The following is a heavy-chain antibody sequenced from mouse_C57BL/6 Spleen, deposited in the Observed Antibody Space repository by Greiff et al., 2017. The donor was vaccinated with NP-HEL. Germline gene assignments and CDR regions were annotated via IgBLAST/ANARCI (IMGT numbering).Heavy chain of an antibody. CDR1: GYSITSGYY. CDR2: ISYDGSN. CDR3: AREAPITTVRMDY. V-gene: IGHV3-6*01. Sequence: ESGPGLVKPSQSLSLTCSVTGYSITSGYYWNWIRQFPGNKLEWMGYISYDGSNNYNPSLKNRISITRDTSKNQFFLKLNSVTTEDTATYYCAREAPITTVRMDYWGQGTSVTVSS. J-gene: IGHJ4*01. D-gene: IGHD1-1*01.